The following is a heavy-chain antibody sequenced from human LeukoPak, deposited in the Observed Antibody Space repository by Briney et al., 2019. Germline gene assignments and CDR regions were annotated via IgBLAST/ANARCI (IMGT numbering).Heavy chain of an antibody. Sequence: ASVKVSCKASGYTFTSYDINWVRQAPGQGLEWMGWINPNSGGTNYAQKFQGRVTMTRDTSISTAYMELSRLRSDDTAVYYCARGYPLRWLEGYWGQGTLVTVSS. CDR1: GYTFTSYD. D-gene: IGHD2-2*02. CDR3: ARGYPLRWLEGY. J-gene: IGHJ4*02. CDR2: INPNSGGT. V-gene: IGHV1-2*02.